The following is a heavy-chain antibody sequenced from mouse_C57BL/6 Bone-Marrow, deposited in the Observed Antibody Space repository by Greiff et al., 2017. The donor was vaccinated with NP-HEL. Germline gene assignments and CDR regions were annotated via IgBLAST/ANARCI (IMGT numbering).Heavy chain of an antibody. Sequence: EVQRVESGGGLVQPGGSMKLSCAASGFTFSDAWMDWVRQSPEKGLEWVAEIRNKANNHATYYAESVKGRFTISRADSKSSVYLQMNSLRAEDTGIYYCTRRGTDYFDYWGQGTTLTVSS. CDR3: TRRGTDYFDY. CDR1: GFTFSDAW. D-gene: IGHD2-14*01. CDR2: IRNKANNHAT. J-gene: IGHJ2*01. V-gene: IGHV6-6*01.